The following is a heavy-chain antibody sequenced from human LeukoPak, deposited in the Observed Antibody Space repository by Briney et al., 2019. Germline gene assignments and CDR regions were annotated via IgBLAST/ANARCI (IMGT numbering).Heavy chain of an antibody. CDR3: ARDAYDYIWESYQAYYYYMDV. Sequence: HPGRSLRLSCAASGFSFSGYWMTWVRQAPGKGLEWVANIKHDGSENYYVDSVRGRFTISRDNAKNSLYLQMSSLRAEDTAVYYCARDAYDYIWESYQAYYYYMDVWGKGTTVTVSS. J-gene: IGHJ6*03. CDR1: GFSFSGYW. CDR2: IKHDGSEN. D-gene: IGHD3-16*02. V-gene: IGHV3-7*01.